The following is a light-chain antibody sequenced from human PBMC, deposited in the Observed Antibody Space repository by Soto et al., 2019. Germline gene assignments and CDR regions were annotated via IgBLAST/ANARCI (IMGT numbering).Light chain of an antibody. Sequence: HSAPPKDPSADRSPRQSAAISFPGTSSEVIGYNYDSWYQQHPGKAPKPMIYDVSKRPSGVPDRFSGSKSGNTASLTVSGLQAEDEADYYCSSYAGTHIVFGTGTKVTVL. CDR2: DVS. J-gene: IGLJ1*01. CDR3: SSYAGTHIV. V-gene: IGLV2-8*01. CDR1: SSEVIGYNY.